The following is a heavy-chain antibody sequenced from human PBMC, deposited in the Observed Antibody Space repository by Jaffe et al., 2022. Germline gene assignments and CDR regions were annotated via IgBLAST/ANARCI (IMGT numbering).Heavy chain of an antibody. CDR1: GFTFQYYT. V-gene: IGHV3-49*02. J-gene: IGHJ4*02. Sequence: EVQLVESGGGLVQPGRSLRLSCTASGFTFQYYTMTWVRQAPGKGLEWVGLIRGDAYGETTEYAASVIGRFSISKDDSKTIAYLQMSSLKTEDTAVYYCTKTSGYNPRYYFDSWGQGTLVTVSS. D-gene: IGHD5-18*01. CDR3: TKTSGYNPRYYFDS. CDR2: IRGDAYGETT.